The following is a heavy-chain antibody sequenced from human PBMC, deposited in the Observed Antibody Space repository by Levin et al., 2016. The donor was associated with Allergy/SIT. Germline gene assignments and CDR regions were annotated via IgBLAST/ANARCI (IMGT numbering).Heavy chain of an antibody. CDR1: GGSISSSSYY. D-gene: IGHD3-22*01. CDR3: ARLNYYDSSGPYYFDY. Sequence: SETLSLTCTVSGGSISSSSYYWGWIRQPPGRGLEWIGSIYYSGSTYYNPSPKSRVTISVDTSKNQFSLKLSSVTAADTAVYYCARLNYYDSSGPYYFDYWGQGTLVTVSS. V-gene: IGHV4-39*01. J-gene: IGHJ4*02. CDR2: IYYSGST.